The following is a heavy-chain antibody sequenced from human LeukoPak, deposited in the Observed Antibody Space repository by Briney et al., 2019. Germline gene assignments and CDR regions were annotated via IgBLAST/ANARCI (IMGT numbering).Heavy chain of an antibody. D-gene: IGHD3-16*01. J-gene: IGHJ6*03. CDR1: GGSYSGYY. CDR2: INHSGST. Sequence: SETLSLTCAVYGGSYSGYYWSWIRQPPGKGLEWIGEINHSGSTNYNPSLKSRVTMSGDTSKNQFSLKLSSVTAADTAVYYCARETSQKGAHYMDVWGKGTTVTISS. V-gene: IGHV4-34*01. CDR3: ARETSQKGAHYMDV.